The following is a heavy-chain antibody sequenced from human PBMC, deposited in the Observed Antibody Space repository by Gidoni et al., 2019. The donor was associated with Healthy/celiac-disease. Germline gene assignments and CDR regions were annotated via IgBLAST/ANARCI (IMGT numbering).Heavy chain of an antibody. D-gene: IGHD2-15*01. CDR3: ATGTGLLPDYFDY. J-gene: IGHJ4*02. Sequence: VQLLESGGGLVQPGGSLRLSCAATGFTFSSYAMIWVRQAPGKGLGWVSAIGGSGGSTYYADSVKGRFTISRDNSKNTLYLQMNSLRAEDTAVYYCATGTGLLPDYFDYWGQGTLVTVSS. CDR2: IGGSGGST. V-gene: IGHV3-23*01. CDR1: GFTFSSYA.